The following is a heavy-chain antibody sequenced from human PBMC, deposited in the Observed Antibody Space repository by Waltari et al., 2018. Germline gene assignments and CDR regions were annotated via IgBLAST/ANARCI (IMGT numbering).Heavy chain of an antibody. J-gene: IGHJ4*02. CDR1: GGSISSYY. CDR2: IYYSGST. V-gene: IGHV4-59*01. CDR3: ASDYGDYVEGGFDY. Sequence: QVQLQESGPGLVKPSETLSLTCTVSGGSISSYYWSWIRQPPGKGLEFIGYIYYSGSTSYNPSLKSRVTISVDTSKNQFSLKLTSVTAADTAVYYCASDYGDYVEGGFDYWGQGTLVIVSS. D-gene: IGHD4-17*01.